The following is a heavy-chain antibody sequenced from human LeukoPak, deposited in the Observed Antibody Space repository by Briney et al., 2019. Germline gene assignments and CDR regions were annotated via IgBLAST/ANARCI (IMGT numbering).Heavy chain of an antibody. Sequence: GGSLRLSCAASGFTFSSYGMHWVRQAPGKGLEWVAVIWYDGSNKYYADSVKGRFTISRDNSKNTLYLQMNSLRAEDTAVYYCARDRCSSTSCYQDYWGQGTLVTVSS. V-gene: IGHV3-33*01. D-gene: IGHD2-2*01. CDR1: GFTFSSYG. J-gene: IGHJ4*02. CDR2: IWYDGSNK. CDR3: ARDRCSSTSCYQDY.